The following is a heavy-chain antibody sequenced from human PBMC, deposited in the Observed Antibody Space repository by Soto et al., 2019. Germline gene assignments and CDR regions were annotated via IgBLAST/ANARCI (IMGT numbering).Heavy chain of an antibody. Sequence: QVQLVQSGAELKKPGASVKVSCRASGHTLTSYYMHWVRQAPGQGLEWMGIIYPRGGTTKYARKFQGRLSMTRDTSAGTAYMELNSLRSDDTAVNYCATDGGAAGFGSWGQGTLVTVSS. J-gene: IGHJ4*02. D-gene: IGHD3-16*01. V-gene: IGHV1-46*01. CDR2: IYPRGGTT. CDR1: GHTLTSYY. CDR3: ATDGGAAGFGS.